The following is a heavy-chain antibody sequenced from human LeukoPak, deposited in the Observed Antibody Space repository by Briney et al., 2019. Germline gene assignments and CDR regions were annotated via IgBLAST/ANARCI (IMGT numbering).Heavy chain of an antibody. CDR2: ISYDGSHK. V-gene: IGHV3-30*04. D-gene: IGHD1-7*01. Sequence: GGSLRLSCEASGFSFSSYAIHWVRQALGRGLEWVAVISYDGSHKYYVDSVRGRFTISRDNSKNTVFLQMNSLRPEDTAVYYCARDCEVTGTTAKNWFDPWGQGTLVTVSS. CDR1: GFSFSSYA. J-gene: IGHJ5*02. CDR3: ARDCEVTGTTAKNWFDP.